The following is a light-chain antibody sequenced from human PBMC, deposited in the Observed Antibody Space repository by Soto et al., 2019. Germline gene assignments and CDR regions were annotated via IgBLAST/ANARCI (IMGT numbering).Light chain of an antibody. J-gene: IGKJ4*02. CDR1: QCVSDD. Sequence: IVLTQSPAALSVSPGERVSLSCRASQCVSDDLAWYQQKPGKAPRLVIHGASTRATDFPARFSGSGSGTDFTLTISSLQSEDFGVYYCHQYNNLPQTFGGGTKVEFK. CDR3: HQYNNLPQT. CDR2: GAS. V-gene: IGKV3-15*01.